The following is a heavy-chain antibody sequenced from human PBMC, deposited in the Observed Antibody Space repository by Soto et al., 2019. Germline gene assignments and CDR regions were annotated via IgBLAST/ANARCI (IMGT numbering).Heavy chain of an antibody. CDR1: GFPFSTYE. CDR3: ARDRLVAATSAPPYCYYGMDV. CDR2: ISHSSSSRYI. Sequence: GGSLRLSCVGSGFPFSTYEMNWVRQAPGKGLEWVSYISHSSSSRYIYYADSVRGRFTISRDNAKNSLYLQINSLRAEDTAVYYCARDRLVAATSAPPYCYYGMDVWGQGTTVTVSS. V-gene: IGHV3-21*05. J-gene: IGHJ6*02. D-gene: IGHD2-15*01.